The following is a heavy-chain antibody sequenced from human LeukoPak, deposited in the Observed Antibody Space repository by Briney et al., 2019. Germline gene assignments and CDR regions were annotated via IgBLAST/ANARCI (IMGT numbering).Heavy chain of an antibody. D-gene: IGHD3-10*01. V-gene: IGHV1-8*03. Sequence: ASLKVSCKASGYTFTSYDINWVRHATVQGLEWMGWMNPNSGKTRYAQKFQGRVTITRNTSISTAYMELSSLRSEDTAVYYCARGPDYYGSGRYYTGTYFDYWGQGTLVTVSS. CDR2: MNPNSGKT. J-gene: IGHJ4*02. CDR3: ARGPDYYGSGRYYTGTYFDY. CDR1: GYTFTSYD.